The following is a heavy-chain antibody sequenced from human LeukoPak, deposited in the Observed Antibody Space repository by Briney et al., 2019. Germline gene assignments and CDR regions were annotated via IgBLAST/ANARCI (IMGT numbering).Heavy chain of an antibody. D-gene: IGHD1-26*01. J-gene: IGHJ4*02. Sequence: SGGSLRLSCAASGFTFSNAWMSWVRQAPGKGLEWVGRIKSKTDGGATDYAAPVKGRFTISRDDSKNTLYLQMNSLKTEDTAVCYCTTGGGVGARPYWGQGTLVTVSS. CDR1: GFTFSNAW. V-gene: IGHV3-15*01. CDR2: IKSKTDGGAT. CDR3: TTGGGVGARPY.